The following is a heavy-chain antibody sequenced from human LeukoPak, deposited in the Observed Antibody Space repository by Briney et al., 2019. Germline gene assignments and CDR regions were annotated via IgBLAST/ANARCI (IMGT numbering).Heavy chain of an antibody. D-gene: IGHD2-15*01. CDR2: IYYSGST. Sequence: SETLSLTCTASGGSISSSSYYWSWIRQHPGKGLEWIGYIYYSGSTYYNPSLKSRVTISVDTSKNQFSLKLSSVTAADTAVYYCARSNGCSGGSCYVAYWGQGTLVTVSS. J-gene: IGHJ4*02. CDR3: ARSNGCSGGSCYVAY. CDR1: GGSISSSSYY. V-gene: IGHV4-31*03.